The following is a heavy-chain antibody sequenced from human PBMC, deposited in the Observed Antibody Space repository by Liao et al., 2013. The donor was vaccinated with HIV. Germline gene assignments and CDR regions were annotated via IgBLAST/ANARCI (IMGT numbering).Heavy chain of an antibody. CDR2: IYYTGGTT. V-gene: IGHV4-59*11. D-gene: IGHD3-10*01. Sequence: QVQLQESGPAVVKPLETLSLTCTVSGDSISSHFWSWIRQPPGKGLEWIGYIYYTGGTTNYKPSLKSRVTISLDKSKNQFSLNLNSVTSEDTAVYYCARGPHYYGSGGNDFWGQGTRVTVSA. CDR1: GDSISSHF. CDR3: ARGPHYYGSGGNDF. J-gene: IGHJ3*01.